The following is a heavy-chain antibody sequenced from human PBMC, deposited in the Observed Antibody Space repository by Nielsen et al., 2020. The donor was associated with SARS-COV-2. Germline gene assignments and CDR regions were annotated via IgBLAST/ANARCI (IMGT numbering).Heavy chain of an antibody. Sequence: GESLKISCAASGFTFSSYWMSWVRQAPGKGLEWVANIKQDGSEKYYVDSVKGRFTISRDNVKNSLYLQMNSLRAEDTAVYYCARSLNYDFWSGYYGQYYFDYWGQGTLVTVSS. D-gene: IGHD3-3*01. J-gene: IGHJ4*02. CDR3: ARSLNYDFWSGYYGQYYFDY. CDR1: GFTFSSYW. V-gene: IGHV3-7*05. CDR2: IKQDGSEK.